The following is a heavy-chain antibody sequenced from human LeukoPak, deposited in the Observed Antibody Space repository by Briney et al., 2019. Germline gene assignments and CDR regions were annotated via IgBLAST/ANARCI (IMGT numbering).Heavy chain of an antibody. CDR2: IYPGDSDT. Sequence: GESLKISCKSSGYNFTSYWIGWVRQMPGKGLEWMGIIYPGDSDTRYSPSFQGQVTISADKSITTAYLQWSSLKASDIAMYYCARYYYSMDVWGKGTTVTISS. V-gene: IGHV5-51*01. CDR1: GYNFTSYW. J-gene: IGHJ6*03. CDR3: ARYYYSMDV.